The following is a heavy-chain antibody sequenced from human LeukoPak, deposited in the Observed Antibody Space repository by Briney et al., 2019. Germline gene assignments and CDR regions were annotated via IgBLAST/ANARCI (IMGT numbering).Heavy chain of an antibody. CDR3: VKDYYYGSGMYYFDY. V-gene: IGHV3-64D*06. J-gene: IGHJ4*02. D-gene: IGHD3-10*01. CDR1: GFTFSSYA. Sequence: PGGSLRLSCSASGFTFSSYAMHWVRQAPRKGLEYVSAISSNGGSTYYADSVKGRFTISRDNSKNTLYLQMSSLRAEDTAVYYCVKDYYYGSGMYYFDYWGQGTLVTVSS. CDR2: ISSNGGST.